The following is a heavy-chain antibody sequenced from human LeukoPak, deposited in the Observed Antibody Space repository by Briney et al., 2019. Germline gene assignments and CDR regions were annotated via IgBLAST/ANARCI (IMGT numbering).Heavy chain of an antibody. D-gene: IGHD2-15*01. Sequence: GASVKVSCKVSGCTLTELSMHWVRQAPGQGLEWMGWINPNSGGTNYAQKFQGRVTMTRDTSISTAYMELSRLRSDDTAVYYCARAADEDIVVVVAATPGSWFDPWGQGTLVTVSS. CDR3: ARAADEDIVVVVAATPGSWFDP. CDR1: GCTLTELS. J-gene: IGHJ5*02. CDR2: INPNSGGT. V-gene: IGHV1-2*02.